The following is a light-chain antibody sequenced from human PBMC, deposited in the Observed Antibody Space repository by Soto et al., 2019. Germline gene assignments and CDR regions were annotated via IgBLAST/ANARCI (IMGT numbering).Light chain of an antibody. V-gene: IGLV2-8*01. CDR1: SSDVGGYNY. J-gene: IGLJ1*01. CDR2: EVS. CDR3: SSYAGSPSV. Sequence: QSALTQPPSASGSPGQSVTISCTGTSSDVGGYNYVSWYQQHPGKAPKLMIYEVSKRPSGVPDRFSGSKSGNTASLTVSGLQAEDEADYYCSSYAGSPSVFGTGTKVTLL.